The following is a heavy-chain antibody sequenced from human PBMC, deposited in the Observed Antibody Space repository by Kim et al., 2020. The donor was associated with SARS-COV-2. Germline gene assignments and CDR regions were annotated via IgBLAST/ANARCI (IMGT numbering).Heavy chain of an antibody. Sequence: SETLSLTCTVSGGSISTYHWTWIRQPPGKGLEWIGYVSYSGSTNYNPSLKSRVTIAIDTSRNQLSLKLSYVTAADTAVYYCAGHGDVFGSGWFDTWGQGTLVTVSS. J-gene: IGHJ5*02. V-gene: IGHV4-59*08. D-gene: IGHD3-10*01. CDR1: GGSISTYH. CDR2: VSYSGST. CDR3: AGHGDVFGSGWFDT.